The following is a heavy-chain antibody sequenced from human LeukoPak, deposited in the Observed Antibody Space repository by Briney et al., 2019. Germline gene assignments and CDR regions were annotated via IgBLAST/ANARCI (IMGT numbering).Heavy chain of an antibody. CDR3: ARVREYYDSSGPIDY. D-gene: IGHD3-22*01. J-gene: IGHJ4*02. Sequence: GGSLRLSCAASGFIFSNYAMHWVRQAPGKGLEWVALISYDGSHKYYADSVKGRFTISRDNSKNTLYLQMNSLRPDDTAVYYCARVREYYDSSGPIDYWGQGTLVTVSS. CDR2: ISYDGSHK. V-gene: IGHV3-30*04. CDR1: GFIFSNYA.